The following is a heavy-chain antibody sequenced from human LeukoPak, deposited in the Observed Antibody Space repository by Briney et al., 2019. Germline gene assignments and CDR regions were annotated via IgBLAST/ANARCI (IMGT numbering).Heavy chain of an antibody. CDR1: GYSISSGYY. Sequence: SETLSLTCTVSGYSISSGYYWGWIRQPPGKGLEWIGSIYHSGSTYYNPSLKSRVTISVDTSKNQFSLKLSSVTAADTAVYYCAREKGNMDVWGKGTTVTVSS. CDR3: AREKGNMDV. J-gene: IGHJ6*03. CDR2: IYHSGST. V-gene: IGHV4-38-2*02. D-gene: IGHD3-10*01.